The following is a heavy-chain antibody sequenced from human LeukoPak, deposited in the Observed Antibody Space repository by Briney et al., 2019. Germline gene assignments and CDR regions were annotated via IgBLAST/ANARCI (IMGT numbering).Heavy chain of an antibody. V-gene: IGHV4-34*01. CDR3: ARASRTPIQLWSPFDY. J-gene: IGHJ4*02. D-gene: IGHD5-18*01. Sequence: SETLSLTCAVYGGSFSGYYWSWIRQPPGKGLEWIGEINHSGSTNYNPSLKSRVTISVDTSKNQFSLKLSSVTAADTAVYYCARASRTPIQLWSPFDYWGQGTLVTVSS. CDR2: INHSGST. CDR1: GGSFSGYY.